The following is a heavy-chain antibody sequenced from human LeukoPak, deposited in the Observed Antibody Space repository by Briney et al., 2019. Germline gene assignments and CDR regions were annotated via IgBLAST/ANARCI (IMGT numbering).Heavy chain of an antibody. J-gene: IGHJ5*02. D-gene: IGHD3-10*02. CDR3: ARDTMLGMGNP. V-gene: IGHV3-74*01. CDR2: IDSDGSTT. CDR1: GFTFSNYW. Sequence: PGGSLRLSCAASGFTFSNYWMQWVRQVPGKGLVWVSRIDSDGSTTRYADSVKGRFTVSRDNAKNTLALQMNSLRDEDTAVYYCARDTMLGMGNPWGQGTLVTVSS.